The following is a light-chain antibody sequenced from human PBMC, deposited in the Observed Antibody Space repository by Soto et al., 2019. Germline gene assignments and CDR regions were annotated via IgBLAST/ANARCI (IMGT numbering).Light chain of an antibody. V-gene: IGLV2-14*03. Sequence: QSVLTQPASVSGSPGQSIAISCTGTSSDVGGYNYVSWYQQHPGKAPKLIIYDVSHRPSGVSNRFSGSKSGNTASLTISGLQAEDEAEHYCNSYATNGLFGTGTKVTVL. CDR1: SSDVGGYNY. CDR2: DVS. CDR3: NSYATNGL. J-gene: IGLJ1*01.